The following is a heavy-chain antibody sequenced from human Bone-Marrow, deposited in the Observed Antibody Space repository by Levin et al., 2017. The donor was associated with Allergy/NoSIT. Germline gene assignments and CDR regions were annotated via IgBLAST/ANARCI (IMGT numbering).Heavy chain of an antibody. J-gene: IGHJ6*02. CDR1: GFSFSSYA. V-gene: IGHV3-33*03. CDR3: ARNYDFWSGFLAGFETGGLDV. CDR2: IWFDGSKE. Sequence: GGSLRLSCAGSGFSFSSYAMHWVRQAPGKGLEWVAVIWFDGSKEYYADSVKGRFTISRDNSKNTLYLQMNSLRVEDTAVYFCARNYDFWSGFLAGFETGGLDVWGQGTTVTVSS. D-gene: IGHD3-3*01.